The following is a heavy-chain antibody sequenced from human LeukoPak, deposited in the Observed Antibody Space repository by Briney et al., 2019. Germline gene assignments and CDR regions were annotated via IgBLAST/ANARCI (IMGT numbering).Heavy chain of an antibody. J-gene: IGHJ4*02. CDR3: ARVFGRNAYSSWSFDY. CDR2: INPNSGGT. CDR1: GYTFTGYY. V-gene: IGHV1-2*02. Sequence: GASVTVSCKASGYTFTGYYMHWVRQAPGQGLEWMGWINPNSGGTNYAQKFQGRVTMTRDTSISTAYMELSRLRSDDTAVYYCARVFGRNAYSSWSFDYWGQGTLVTVSS. D-gene: IGHD6-6*01.